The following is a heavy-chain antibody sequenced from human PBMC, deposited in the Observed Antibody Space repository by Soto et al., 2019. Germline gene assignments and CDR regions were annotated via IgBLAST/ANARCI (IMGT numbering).Heavy chain of an antibody. CDR3: ARGHQPDFWSGLYKSYYYYGMDV. Sequence: QVQLVESGAGVVQPGRSLRLSCAASGFTFSSYAMHWVRQAPGKGLEWVAVISSDGSNKYYADSVKGRFTISRDNSKNTLYLQMNSLRAEDTDVYYCARGHQPDFWSGLYKSYYYYGMDVW. V-gene: IGHV3-30-3*01. J-gene: IGHJ6*01. D-gene: IGHD3-3*01. CDR2: ISSDGSNK. CDR1: GFTFSSYA.